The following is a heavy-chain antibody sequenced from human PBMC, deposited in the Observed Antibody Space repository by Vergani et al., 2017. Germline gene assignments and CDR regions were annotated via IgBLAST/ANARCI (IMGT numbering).Heavy chain of an antibody. CDR3: ARIRKTVAGRLIDY. V-gene: IGHV2-70*15. Sequence: QVTLRESGPALVKPTQTLTLTCTFSGFSLSTSGMCVSWIRQPPGKALEWLARIDWDDDKYYSTSLKTRLTIAKDTSKNQVVLTMTNMDPVDTATYYCARIRKTVAGRLIDYWGQGTLVTVSS. J-gene: IGHJ4*02. CDR2: IDWDDDK. D-gene: IGHD6-19*01. CDR1: GFSLSTSGMC.